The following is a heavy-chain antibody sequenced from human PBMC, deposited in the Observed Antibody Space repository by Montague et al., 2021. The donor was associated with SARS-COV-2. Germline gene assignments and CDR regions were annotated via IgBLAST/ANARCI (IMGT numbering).Heavy chain of an antibody. Sequence: SECLSLTCTVSGGSISSSSYYWVWIRQPPGKGLEWIGSIYYSGSTYYNPSLKSRVTISVDTSKNQFSLKLSSVTAADTAVYYCARHSPFTIFGVVTTPGWFDPWGQGTLVTVSS. CDR1: GGSISSSSYY. CDR3: ARHSPFTIFGVVTTPGWFDP. D-gene: IGHD3-3*01. J-gene: IGHJ5*02. V-gene: IGHV4-39*01. CDR2: IYYSGST.